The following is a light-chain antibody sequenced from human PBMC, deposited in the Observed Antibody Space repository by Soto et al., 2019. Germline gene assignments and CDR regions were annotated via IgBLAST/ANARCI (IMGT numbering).Light chain of an antibody. V-gene: IGKV1-39*01. CDR3: QHSYGIPLT. CDR1: QSISSY. J-gene: IGKJ4*01. CDR2: AAS. Sequence: DIQMTQSPSSLSASVGDRVTITCRASQSISSYLNWYQQQPGKVPKLLIYAASSLQSGVPSRFSGSGSGTDFTLTISSLQPEDFATYYYQHSYGIPLTFGGGSKVEIK.